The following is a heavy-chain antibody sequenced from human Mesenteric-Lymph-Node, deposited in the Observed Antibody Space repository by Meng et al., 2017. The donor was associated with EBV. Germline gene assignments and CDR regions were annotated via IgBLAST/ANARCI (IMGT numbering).Heavy chain of an antibody. V-gene: IGHV4-61*01. J-gene: IGHJ4*02. CDR1: GGSVSSGSYY. Sequence: QVRLQGAGPGLVKPSETLSLPCSVSGGSVSSGSYYWSWIRQPPGKGLEWIGYIYRTGSTDYNPSLNSRVSISIDTSKNQFSLRLTSVTAADTAVYYCARDSGITVTNSFDYWGQGALVTVSS. CDR2: IYRTGST. CDR3: ARDSGITVTNSFDY. D-gene: IGHD1-20*01.